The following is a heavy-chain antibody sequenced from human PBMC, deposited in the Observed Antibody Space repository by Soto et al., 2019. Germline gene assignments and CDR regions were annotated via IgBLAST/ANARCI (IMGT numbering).Heavy chain of an antibody. CDR3: QTAMVRGYYYYGMDV. J-gene: IGHJ6*02. V-gene: IGHV1-8*01. D-gene: IGHD3-10*01. CDR2: MNPNSGNT. CDR1: GYTFTSYD. Sequence: ASVKVSCKASGYTFTSYDINWVRQATGQGLEWMGWMNPNSGNTGYAQKFQGRVTMTRNTSISTAYMELSSLRSEDTAVYYCQTAMVRGYYYYGMDVWGQGTTVTVSS.